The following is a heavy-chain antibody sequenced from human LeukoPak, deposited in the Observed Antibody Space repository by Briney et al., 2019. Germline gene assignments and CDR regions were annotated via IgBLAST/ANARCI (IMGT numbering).Heavy chain of an antibody. CDR2: IRYDGSNK. V-gene: IGHV3-30*02. Sequence: GGSLRLSCAASGFTFSSYGMHWVRQAPGKGLEWVAFIRYDGSNKYYADSVKGRFTISRDNAKNSLYLQMNSLRAEDTAVYYCASGGYDYVWGSYRSSDVGYFDYWGQGTLVTVSS. CDR1: GFTFSSYG. D-gene: IGHD3-16*02. J-gene: IGHJ4*02. CDR3: ASGGYDYVWGSYRSSDVGYFDY.